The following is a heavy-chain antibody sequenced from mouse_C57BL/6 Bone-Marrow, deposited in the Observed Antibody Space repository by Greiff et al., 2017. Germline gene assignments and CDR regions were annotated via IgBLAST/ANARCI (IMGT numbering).Heavy chain of an antibody. J-gene: IGHJ2*01. CDR1: GFTFSSYG. CDR2: ISSGGSYT. CDR3: ARFTTVFDY. Sequence: DVKLVESGGDLVKPGGSLKLSCAASGFTFSSYGMSWVRQTPDKRLEWVATISSGGSYTYYPDSVKGRFTISRDNAKNTLYLQMSSLKSEDTAMYYCARFTTVFDYWGQGTTRTVSS. V-gene: IGHV5-6*02. D-gene: IGHD1-1*01.